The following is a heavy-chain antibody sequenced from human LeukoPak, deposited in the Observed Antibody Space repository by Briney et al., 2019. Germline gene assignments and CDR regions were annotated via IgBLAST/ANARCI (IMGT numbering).Heavy chain of an antibody. J-gene: IGHJ4*02. CDR3: AREGVGETPTHLGPFFNH. CDR1: GYTLSEFS. D-gene: IGHD2-8*01. Sequence: ASVRVSCKVSGYTLSEFSIHWVRQAPGQGLEWMGRIIPVVDIPTYAQKFQGRVTITADKSTSTVYMEVTSLRSEDTAIYYCAREGVGETPTHLGPFFNHWGQGTLVTVSS. V-gene: IGHV1-69*04. CDR2: IIPVVDIP.